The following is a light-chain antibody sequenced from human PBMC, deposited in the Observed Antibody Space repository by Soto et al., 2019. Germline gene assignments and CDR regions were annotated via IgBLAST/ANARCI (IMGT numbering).Light chain of an antibody. V-gene: IGKV1-12*01. CDR3: QQGDSFPIT. J-gene: IGKJ5*01. Sequence: DIQMTQSPSSVSASVGDRVTITRRASQDIGSWLAWYQQKPGKAPDLLIYAASSLQSGVPSTFYGSGSGTDFTLTISSLQPEDFATYYCQQGDSFPITFGQGTRLEIK. CDR2: AAS. CDR1: QDIGSW.